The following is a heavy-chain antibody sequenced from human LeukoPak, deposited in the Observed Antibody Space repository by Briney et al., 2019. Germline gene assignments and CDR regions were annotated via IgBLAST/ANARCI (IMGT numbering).Heavy chain of an antibody. CDR3: ARESSVVRGVITDFDY. Sequence: GGSLRLSCAASGFTFSSYSMNWVRQAPGKGLEWVSYISSSSATAYYAGSVKGRFTISRNNAKKSLYLQMNSLRAEDTAVYYCARESSVVRGVITDFDYWGQGTLVTVSS. J-gene: IGHJ4*02. D-gene: IGHD3-10*01. CDR1: GFTFSSYS. V-gene: IGHV3-48*04. CDR2: ISSSSATA.